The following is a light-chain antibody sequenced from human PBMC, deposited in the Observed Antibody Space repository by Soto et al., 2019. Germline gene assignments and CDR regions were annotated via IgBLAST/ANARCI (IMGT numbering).Light chain of an antibody. CDR1: QSVSSN. V-gene: IGKV3-15*01. Sequence: ESVLSQSPTALSLSPRERASLSCRASQSVSSNLAWYQQKPGQAPSLLIYGAFTRATGIPARFSGSGSGTEFTLTISSLQSEDFTVYYCQQYNKWPLTFGQGTKV. J-gene: IGKJ1*01. CDR2: GAF. CDR3: QQYNKWPLT.